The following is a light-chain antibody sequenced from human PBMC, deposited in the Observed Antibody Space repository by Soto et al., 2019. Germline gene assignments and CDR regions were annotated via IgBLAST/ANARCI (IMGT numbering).Light chain of an antibody. Sequence: SVLTQPPSASGTPGQRVTISCSGSNSNIGSNTVNWYQQLPGTAPKLLIYNNNQRPSGVPDRFSGSKSGTSASLAISGLQSEDEADYYCAAWDDSRNKVFGTGTKVTVL. J-gene: IGLJ1*01. CDR2: NNN. CDR1: NSNIGSNT. V-gene: IGLV1-44*01. CDR3: AAWDDSRNKV.